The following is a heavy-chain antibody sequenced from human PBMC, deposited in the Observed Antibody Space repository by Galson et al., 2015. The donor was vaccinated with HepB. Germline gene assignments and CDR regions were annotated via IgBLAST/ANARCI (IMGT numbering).Heavy chain of an antibody. J-gene: IGHJ4*02. Sequence: SLRLSCAASGFTFSTYSMNWVRQAPGKGLEWVSSISSSGNHIFYAASVKGRFTISRDNGRNSVYLQMNSLRAEDTAVYSCARETVAGTDSWGQGTLVTVSS. CDR1: GFTFSTYS. D-gene: IGHD6-19*01. CDR2: ISSSGNHI. V-gene: IGHV3-21*01. CDR3: ARETVAGTDS.